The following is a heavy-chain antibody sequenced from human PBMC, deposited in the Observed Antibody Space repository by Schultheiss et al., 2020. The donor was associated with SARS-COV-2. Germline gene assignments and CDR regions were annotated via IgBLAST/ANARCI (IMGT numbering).Heavy chain of an antibody. D-gene: IGHD6-13*01. Sequence: SQTLSLTCTVSGGSISSGGYYWSWIRQHPGKGLEWIGYIYYSGSTNYNPSLKSRVTISVDTSKNQFSLKLSSVTAADTAVYYCARAGNRVAAAGTEGFDAFDIWGQGTMVTGSS. CDR1: GGSISSGGYY. CDR3: ARAGNRVAAAGTEGFDAFDI. V-gene: IGHV4-61*08. J-gene: IGHJ3*02. CDR2: IYYSGST.